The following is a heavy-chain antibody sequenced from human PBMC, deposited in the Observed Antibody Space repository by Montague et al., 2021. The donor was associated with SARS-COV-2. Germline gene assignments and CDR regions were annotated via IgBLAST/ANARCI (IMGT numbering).Heavy chain of an antibody. CDR3: VRAGGIHNRPPV. CDR2: IYQRVST. CDR1: GDSIMPADC. V-gene: IGHV4-4*02. Sequence: ETLSLTCAVSGDSIMPADCWSWVRQPPGQGLEWIGEIYQRVSTNYNPSLKSRVSMSVDKSKNQVSLELYSVTAGDTALYYCVRAGGIHNRPPVWGQGALVIVSS. J-gene: IGHJ4*02. D-gene: IGHD4-23*01.